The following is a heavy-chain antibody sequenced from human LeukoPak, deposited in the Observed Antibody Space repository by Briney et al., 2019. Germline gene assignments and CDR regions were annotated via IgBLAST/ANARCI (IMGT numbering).Heavy chain of an antibody. Sequence: GGSLRLSCAASGFTFNQYAMHWVRQAPGKGLEWVAVISYHGSNKYYADSVKGRFTISRDNAKNSLYLQMNSLRAEDTAVYYCARDYRRDPWGQGTLVTVSS. D-gene: IGHD3-16*02. CDR3: ARDYRRDP. CDR1: GFTFNQYA. CDR2: ISYHGSNK. V-gene: IGHV3-30-3*01. J-gene: IGHJ5*02.